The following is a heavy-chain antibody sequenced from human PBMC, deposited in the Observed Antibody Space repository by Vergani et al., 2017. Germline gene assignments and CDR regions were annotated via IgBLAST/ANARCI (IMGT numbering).Heavy chain of an antibody. CDR2: LSASDRRP. CDR3: AKVGRSEVAGTFGAFDI. D-gene: IGHD6-19*01. V-gene: IGHV3-23*01. Sequence: EVQLLESGGDLVQPGGSLRLSCAASGFTFIMHAMSWVRQAPGKGLEWVSTLSASDRRPHYADSVKGRFTISRDNSKNTLFLHMNSLRPEDTAVYYCAKVGRSEVAGTFGAFDIWGQGTRVTVSS. J-gene: IGHJ3*02. CDR1: GFTFIMHA.